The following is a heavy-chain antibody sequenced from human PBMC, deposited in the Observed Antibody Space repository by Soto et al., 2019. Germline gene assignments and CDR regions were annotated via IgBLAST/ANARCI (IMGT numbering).Heavy chain of an antibody. CDR2: IYYSGST. CDR1: GGSISSYY. V-gene: IGHV4-59*01. Sequence: PSETLSLTCTVSGGSISSYYWSWIRQPPGKGLEWIGYIYYSGSTNYNPSLKSRVTISVDTSKNQFSLKLSSVTAADTAVYYCARGHLWLEDWAQGTLVTVSS. J-gene: IGHJ4*02. D-gene: IGHD3-3*01. CDR3: ARGHLWLED.